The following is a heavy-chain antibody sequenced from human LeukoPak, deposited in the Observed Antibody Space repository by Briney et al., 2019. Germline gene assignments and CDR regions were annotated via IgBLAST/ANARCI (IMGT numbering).Heavy chain of an antibody. D-gene: IGHD3-22*01. CDR3: ASDYYDSSGYPPKYDY. CDR2: IIPILGIA. J-gene: IGHJ4*02. V-gene: IGHV1-69*02. CDR1: GGTFSSYT. Sequence: GASVKVSCRASGGTFSSYTISWVRQAPGQGLEWMGRIIPILGIANYAQKFQGRVTITADKSTSIAYMELSSLRSEDTAVYYCASDYYDSSGYPPKYDYWGQGTLVTVSS.